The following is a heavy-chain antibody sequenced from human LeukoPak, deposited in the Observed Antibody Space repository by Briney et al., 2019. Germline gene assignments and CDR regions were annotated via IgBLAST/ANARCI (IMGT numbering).Heavy chain of an antibody. J-gene: IGHJ4*02. CDR1: GFTYSRYS. V-gene: IGHV3-21*01. CDR2: ISSSSSYI. CDR3: ARDPATLGLSLDY. Sequence: GGSLRLSCAASGFTYSRYSMNWVRQAPGKGLEWVSSISSSSSYIYYADSVKGRFTISRDNAKNSLYLQMNSLRAEDTAVYYCARDPATLGLSLDYWGQGTLVTVSS. D-gene: IGHD3-22*01.